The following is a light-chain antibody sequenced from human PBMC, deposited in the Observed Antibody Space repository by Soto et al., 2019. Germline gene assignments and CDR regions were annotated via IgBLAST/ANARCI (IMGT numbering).Light chain of an antibody. V-gene: IGKV4-1*01. Sequence: DIVMTQSPDSLAVSLGERATINCKSSQSVLHSSNNKNYLTWYQQKPGQPPKLLIYWASTRESGVPDRFSGSGSGTDFALTISSLLAEDVGVYYCQQSYTIPVTFGGGTKVEL. CDR1: QSVLHSSNNKNY. J-gene: IGKJ4*01. CDR3: QQSYTIPVT. CDR2: WAS.